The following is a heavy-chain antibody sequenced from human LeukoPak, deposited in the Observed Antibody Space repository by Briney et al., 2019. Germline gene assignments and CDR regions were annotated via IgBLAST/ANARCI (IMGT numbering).Heavy chain of an antibody. V-gene: IGHV3-23*01. Sequence: GASLRLSCAASGFTFSSYAMSWVRQAPGKGLEWVSAISGSGGSTYYADSVKGRFTISRDNSKNTLYLQMNSLRAEDTAVYYCAKDVYDSSGYLDYWGQGTLVTVSS. D-gene: IGHD3-22*01. CDR1: GFTFSSYA. CDR3: AKDVYDSSGYLDY. CDR2: ISGSGGST. J-gene: IGHJ4*02.